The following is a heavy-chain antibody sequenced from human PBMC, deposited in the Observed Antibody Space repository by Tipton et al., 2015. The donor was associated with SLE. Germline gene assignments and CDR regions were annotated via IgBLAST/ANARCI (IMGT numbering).Heavy chain of an antibody. CDR2: IYYSGST. J-gene: IGHJ3*02. D-gene: IGHD3-16*01. Sequence: TLSLTCTVSGGSISSSSYYWGWIRQPPGKGLEWIGSIYYSGSTYYNPSLKSRVTISVDTSKNQFSLKLSSVTAADTAVYYCAREGQGVLNIWGQGTMVTVSS. CDR3: AREGQGVLNI. CDR1: GGSISSSSYY. V-gene: IGHV4-39*07.